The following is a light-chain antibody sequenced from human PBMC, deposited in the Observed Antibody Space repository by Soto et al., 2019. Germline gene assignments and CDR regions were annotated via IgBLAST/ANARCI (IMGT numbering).Light chain of an antibody. J-gene: IGKJ2*03. V-gene: IGKV3-15*01. CDR2: GAS. CDR1: QSVSSN. Sequence: IVMTQSPATLSVSPGERATLSCRASQSVSSNLAWYQQKPGQAPRLLIYGASTRASGIPGRFSGSGSGTEFHLTISSLQSEDLAVYYCQQYDNWPPMYSFGQGTRLEIK. CDR3: QQYDNWPPMYS.